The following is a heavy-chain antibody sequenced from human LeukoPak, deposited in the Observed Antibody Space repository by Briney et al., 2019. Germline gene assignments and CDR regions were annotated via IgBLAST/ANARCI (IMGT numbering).Heavy chain of an antibody. V-gene: IGHV1-3*01. CDR3: ARRVRSGAFDI. J-gene: IGHJ3*02. CDR1: GYTFTNYP. CDR2: INADNGNT. D-gene: IGHD3-10*01. Sequence: GASVKVSCKASGYTFTNYPMHWVRQAPGQRLEWMGWINADNGNTKYSQKFQGRVTMTRNTSISTAYMELSSLRSEDTAVYYCARRVRSGAFDIWGQGTMVTVSS.